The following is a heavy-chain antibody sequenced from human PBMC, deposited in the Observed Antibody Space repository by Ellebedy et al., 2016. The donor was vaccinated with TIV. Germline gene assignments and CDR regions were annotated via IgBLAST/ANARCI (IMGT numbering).Heavy chain of an antibody. Sequence: AASVKVSCKASGYNLTTFGITWVRQAPGQGLEWMGLISAYNGDTNYAQKFQGRVTMATDTSTSTAYMELRSLRSDDAAIYYCARAGAFYDFWSGPLNWFDPWGQGTLVTVAS. CDR2: ISAYNGDT. CDR3: ARAGAFYDFWSGPLNWFDP. CDR1: GYNLTTFG. J-gene: IGHJ5*02. D-gene: IGHD3-3*01. V-gene: IGHV1-18*01.